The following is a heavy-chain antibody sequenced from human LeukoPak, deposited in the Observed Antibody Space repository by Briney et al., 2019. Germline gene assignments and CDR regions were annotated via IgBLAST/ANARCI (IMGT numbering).Heavy chain of an antibody. Sequence: PSETLSLTCTVSGGSISSSSYYWGWIRQPPGKGLEWIGSIYYSGSTYYNPSLKSRVTISVDTSKNQFSLKLSSVTAADTAVYYCARHTPTPYTAYYYYYMDVWGKGTTVTISS. CDR3: ARHTPTPYTAYYYYYMDV. J-gene: IGHJ6*03. D-gene: IGHD2-2*02. CDR2: IYYSGST. V-gene: IGHV4-39*01. CDR1: GGSISSSSYY.